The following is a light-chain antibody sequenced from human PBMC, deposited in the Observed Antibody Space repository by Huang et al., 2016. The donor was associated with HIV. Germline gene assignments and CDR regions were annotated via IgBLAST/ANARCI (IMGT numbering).Light chain of an antibody. CDR2: GGT. J-gene: IGKJ4*01. CDR3: QQYYSNPLT. CDR1: LRVLYRSNNKNC. V-gene: IGKV4-1*01. Sequence: DIVMTQSPDSLAVSLGERATIHCKSSLRVLYRSNNKNCFAWYQQKPGQPPKLFIYGGTTRESGGPGRFSGSGSGTDFTLTIRSLQAEDVAVYYCQQYYSNPLTFGGGTKVEIK.